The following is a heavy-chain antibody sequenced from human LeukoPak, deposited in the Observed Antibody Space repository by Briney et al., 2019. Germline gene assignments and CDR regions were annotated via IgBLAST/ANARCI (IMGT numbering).Heavy chain of an antibody. CDR1: GGTFNSYA. V-gene: IGHV1-69*01. J-gene: IGHJ6*03. D-gene: IGHD2-8*01. CDR3: ARSPPGLIYMDV. CDR2: FIPIFGTA. Sequence: SVKVSCKASGGTFNSYAISWVRQAPGQGFEWMGGFIPIFGTADYAQKFQGRVMITADESTSTAYMDLNSLRSEDTAVYYCARSPPGLIYMDVWGKGTTVSVSS.